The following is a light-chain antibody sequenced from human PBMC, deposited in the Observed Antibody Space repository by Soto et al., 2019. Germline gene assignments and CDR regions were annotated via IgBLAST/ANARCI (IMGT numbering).Light chain of an antibody. CDR1: SSDVGTYNY. Sequence: QSVLTQPRSVSGSPGQSVTISCTGTSSDVGTYNYVSWYQQHPGKAPKLMIHDVSKRPSGVPDRFSGSKSGNTASLTISGLQADDEADYYCSSSTSSNTLVFGGGTKLTVL. V-gene: IGLV2-11*01. J-gene: IGLJ3*02. CDR3: SSSTSSNTLV. CDR2: DVS.